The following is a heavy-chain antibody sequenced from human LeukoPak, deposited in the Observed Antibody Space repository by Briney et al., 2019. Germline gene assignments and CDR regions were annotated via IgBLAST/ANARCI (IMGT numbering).Heavy chain of an antibody. Sequence: SVKVSCKASGGTFNSYAVNWVRQAPGQGLEWMGGIIPRLGTTKYIEKFQGRITITTDESTTTAYMELTSLRSEDTAVYYCAADGTDWGQGTLVTVSS. CDR3: AADGTD. CDR1: GGTFNSYA. V-gene: IGHV1-69*05. CDR2: IIPRLGTT. J-gene: IGHJ4*02.